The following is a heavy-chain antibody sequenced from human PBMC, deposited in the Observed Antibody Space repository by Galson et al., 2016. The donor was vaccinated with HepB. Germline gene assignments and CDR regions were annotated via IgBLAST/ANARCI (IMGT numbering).Heavy chain of an antibody. CDR2: ISGYNGNT. CDR1: GYTFSNYG. V-gene: IGHV1-18*01. Sequence: SVKVSCKAFGYTFSNYGFSWVRQAPGQGLEWIGWISGYNGNTNYAQSLQGRVTVTTDASTSTAYMELRSLSSDDTAVYYCARERDRGRFVEWLRPGFDPWGQGTLVTVSS. J-gene: IGHJ5*02. CDR3: ARERDRGRFVEWLRPGFDP. D-gene: IGHD3-3*01.